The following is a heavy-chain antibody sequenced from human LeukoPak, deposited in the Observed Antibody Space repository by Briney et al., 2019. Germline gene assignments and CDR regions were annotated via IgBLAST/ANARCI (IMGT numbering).Heavy chain of an antibody. D-gene: IGHD5-18*01. V-gene: IGHV3-23*01. Sequence: GSLRLSCEASGFTFGSFAMYWVRQAPGKGLDWIAGIFGSGGSPHYADSVKGRFTISRDNSKNTVYLQINSLRAEDTAVYYCGKTTAGYSSGQKPAWPVDYWGQGTLITVSS. CDR3: GKTTAGYSSGQKPAWPVDY. J-gene: IGHJ4*02. CDR1: GFTFGSFA. CDR2: IFGSGGSP.